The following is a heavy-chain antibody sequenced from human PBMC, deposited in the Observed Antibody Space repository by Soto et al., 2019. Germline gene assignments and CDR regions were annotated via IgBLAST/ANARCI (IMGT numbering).Heavy chain of an antibody. V-gene: IGHV1-2*04. Sequence: ASVKVSCKASGYTFTSYGISWVRQAPGQGLEWMGWINPNSGGTNYAQKFQGWVTMTRDTSISTAYMELSRLRSDDTAVYYCARGSQDSSGYYDAFDIWGQGTMVTVSS. D-gene: IGHD3-22*01. CDR2: INPNSGGT. CDR3: ARGSQDSSGYYDAFDI. CDR1: GYTFTSYG. J-gene: IGHJ3*02.